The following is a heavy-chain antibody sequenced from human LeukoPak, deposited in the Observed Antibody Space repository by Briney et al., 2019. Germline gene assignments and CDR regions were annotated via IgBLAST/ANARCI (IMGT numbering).Heavy chain of an antibody. CDR2: IISVGTNT. CDR3: AKKGIAAADSFDY. J-gene: IGHJ4*02. D-gene: IGHD6-13*01. V-gene: IGHV3-23*01. CDR1: GSTFSSYV. Sequence: PGESLRLSCAGSGSTFSSYVMIWVRQAPGKGLEWVSGIISVGTNTYYADSVKGRCTISRDNSKNTLFLQMNSLRADDTAVYYCAKKGIAAADSFDYWGQGTLVTVSP.